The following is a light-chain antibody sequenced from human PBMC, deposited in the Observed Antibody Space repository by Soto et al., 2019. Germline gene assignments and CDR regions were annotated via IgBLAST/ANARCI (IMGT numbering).Light chain of an antibody. CDR2: GAS. CDR3: QQYNNWPRT. V-gene: IGKV3-15*01. Sequence: EIVLTQSPGTLSLSPGERATLSCRASQSVGSTYLAWYQQKPGQAPRLLIYGASTRATGIPARFSGSGSGTEFTLTISSLQSEDFAVYYCQQYNNWPRTFGQGTKVDNK. CDR1: QSVGSTY. J-gene: IGKJ1*01.